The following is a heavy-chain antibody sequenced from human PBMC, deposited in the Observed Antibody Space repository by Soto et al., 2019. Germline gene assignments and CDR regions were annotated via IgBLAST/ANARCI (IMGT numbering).Heavy chain of an antibody. D-gene: IGHD2-15*01. V-gene: IGHV3-23*01. Sequence: EVQLLESGGGLVQPGGSLRLSCAASGFTFFSYAMTWVRQAPGRGLEWVSGISGSGGSTDYADSVKGRFTISRDNSKNTRYLQMNSRRAEDTAVYFCATPMGKEHCGGGSCYSGGDYWGQGTLVTV. J-gene: IGHJ4*02. CDR1: GFTFFSYA. CDR3: ATPMGKEHCGGGSCYSGGDY. CDR2: ISGSGGST.